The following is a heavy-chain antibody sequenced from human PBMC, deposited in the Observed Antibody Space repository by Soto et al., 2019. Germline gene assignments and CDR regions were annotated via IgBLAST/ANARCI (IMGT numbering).Heavy chain of an antibody. J-gene: IGHJ6*02. Sequence: WGSLRLSCAASGFAFVSYAIIFCRQAPGKGLEWVSAISGSGGSTYYADSVKGRFTVSRDNSKNTLYLQMNSLRAEDTAVYYCANGYGMDVWGQGTTVTVSS. CDR1: GFAFVSYA. CDR2: ISGSGGST. V-gene: IGHV3-23*01. CDR3: ANGYGMDV.